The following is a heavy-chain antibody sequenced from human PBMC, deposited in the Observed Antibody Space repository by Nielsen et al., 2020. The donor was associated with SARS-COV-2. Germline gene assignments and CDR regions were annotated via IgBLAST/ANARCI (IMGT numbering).Heavy chain of an antibody. Sequence: GESLKISCAASGFTFTNYGMHWVRQAPGKGLQWVAFISYEGSKRCYTDSVKGRFTISRDNAKNSLYLQMNSLRAEETAVYYCARDPYLWGQGTLVTVSS. J-gene: IGHJ5*02. CDR3: ARDPYL. CDR2: ISYEGSKR. CDR1: GFTFTNYG. V-gene: IGHV3-30*03.